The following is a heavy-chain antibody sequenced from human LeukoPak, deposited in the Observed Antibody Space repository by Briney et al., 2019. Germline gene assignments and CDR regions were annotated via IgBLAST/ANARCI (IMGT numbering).Heavy chain of an antibody. CDR1: GYTFTSYG. CDR3: AIFLWFGEKWFDP. J-gene: IGHJ5*02. D-gene: IGHD3-10*01. V-gene: IGHV1-18*01. CDR2: ISAYNGNT. Sequence: ASVKVSCKASGYTFTSYGISWVRQASGQGLEWMGWISAYNGNTNYAQKLQGRVTMTTDTSTSTAYMELRSLRSDDTAVYYCAIFLWFGEKWFDPWGQGTLVTVSS.